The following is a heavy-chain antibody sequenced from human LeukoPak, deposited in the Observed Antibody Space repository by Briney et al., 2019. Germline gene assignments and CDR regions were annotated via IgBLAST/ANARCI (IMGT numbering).Heavy chain of an antibody. Sequence: PGGSLRLSCAASGFTFSSYWMSWVRQAPGKGLEWVANIKQDGSEKYYVDSVKGRFTISRDNAKNSLYLQMNSLRAEDAAVYYCARGPRYQLVLTYYFDYWGQGTLVTVSS. CDR1: GFTFSSYW. J-gene: IGHJ4*02. D-gene: IGHD2-2*01. V-gene: IGHV3-7*01. CDR3: ARGPRYQLVLTYYFDY. CDR2: IKQDGSEK.